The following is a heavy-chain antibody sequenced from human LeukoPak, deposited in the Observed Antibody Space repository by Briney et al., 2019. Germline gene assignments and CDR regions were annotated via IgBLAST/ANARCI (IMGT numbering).Heavy chain of an antibody. D-gene: IGHD4-23*01. CDR3: ARDFEGPTVVIADY. Sequence: GRSLRLSCAASGFTFSSYSMNWVRQAPGKGLEWVSSISSSSSYIYYADSVKGRFTISRDNAKNSLYLQMNSPRAEDTAVYYCARDFEGPTVVIADYWGQGTLVTVSS. CDR2: ISSSSSYI. J-gene: IGHJ4*02. V-gene: IGHV3-21*01. CDR1: GFTFSSYS.